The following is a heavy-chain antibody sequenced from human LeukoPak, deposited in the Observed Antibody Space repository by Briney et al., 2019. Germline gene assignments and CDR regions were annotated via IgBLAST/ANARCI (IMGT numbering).Heavy chain of an antibody. J-gene: IGHJ5*02. D-gene: IGHD1-26*01. Sequence: SQTLSLTCTVSGDSISSGSYYWSWIRQPAGEGLEWIGRIYSSGRTHYSPSLKSRVAISVDTSKNRFSLRLSSVTAADTAVYYCARDLGGSYSSETWFDPWGQGTLVTVSS. V-gene: IGHV4-61*02. CDR3: ARDLGGSYSSETWFDP. CDR2: IYSSGRT. CDR1: GDSISSGSYY.